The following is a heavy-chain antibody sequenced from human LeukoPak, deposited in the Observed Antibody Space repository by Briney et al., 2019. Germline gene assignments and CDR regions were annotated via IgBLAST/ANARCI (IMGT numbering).Heavy chain of an antibody. V-gene: IGHV3-48*01. CDR3: AXGGTAVARGEY. J-gene: IGHJ4*02. CDR1: GFTFSSYS. D-gene: IGHD6-19*01. Sequence: GGSLRLSCAASGFTFSSYSTNWVRQAPGKGLEWVSYISNSGSTTYYADSVKGRFTISRDNAKSSLYLQMNSLRVEDTAVYYCAXGGTAVARGEYWGQGTLVTVSS. CDR2: ISNSGSTT.